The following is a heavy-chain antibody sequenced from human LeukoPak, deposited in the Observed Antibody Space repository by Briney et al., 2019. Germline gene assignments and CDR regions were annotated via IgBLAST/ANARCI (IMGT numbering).Heavy chain of an antibody. D-gene: IGHD2/OR15-2a*01. CDR1: GFTFSTYW. CDR3: ARDGSYFHTYYYDVFDL. CDR2: IKHDGSEE. J-gene: IGHJ3*01. Sequence: GGSLRLSCAASGFTFSTYWMSWVRQAPGKGLEWVANIKHDGSEEYFVDSVKGRFTISRDNAKNSLYLQLTSLSADDTALYYCARDGSYFHTYYYDVFDLWGQGTMVTVSP. V-gene: IGHV3-7*01.